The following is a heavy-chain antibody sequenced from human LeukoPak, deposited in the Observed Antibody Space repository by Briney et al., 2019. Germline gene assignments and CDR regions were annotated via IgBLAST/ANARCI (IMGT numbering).Heavy chain of an antibody. CDR1: GGSISSSSYY. Sequence: SETLSLTCTVSGGSISSSSYYWGWIRQPPGKGLEWIGSIYYSGSTHYNPSLKSRVTISVDTSKNQFSLKLSSVTAADTAVYYCARLGVAVAAVDYWGQGTLVTVSS. CDR3: ARLGVAVAAVDY. J-gene: IGHJ4*01. D-gene: IGHD6-19*01. V-gene: IGHV4-39*01. CDR2: IYYSGST.